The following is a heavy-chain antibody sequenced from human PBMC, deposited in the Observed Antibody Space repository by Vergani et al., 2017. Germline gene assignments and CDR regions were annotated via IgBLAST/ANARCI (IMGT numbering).Heavy chain of an antibody. CDR3: AKDRQHAAVAGRRGNWFDP. V-gene: IGHV3-23*01. D-gene: IGHD6-19*01. CDR1: GFTFSSYA. CDR2: ISGSGCST. J-gene: IGHJ5*02. Sequence: EVQLLESGGGLVQPGGSLRLSCAASGFTFSSYAMSWVRQAPGKGLEWVSAISGSGCSTYYADSVKGRFTISRDNSKNQLYLQMNSLRAEDTAVYYCAKDRQHAAVAGRRGNWFDPWGQGTLVTVSS.